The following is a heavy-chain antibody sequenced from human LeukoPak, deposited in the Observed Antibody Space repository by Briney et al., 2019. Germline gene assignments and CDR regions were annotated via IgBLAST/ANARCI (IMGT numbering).Heavy chain of an antibody. CDR1: GFTFSSYG. J-gene: IGHJ4*02. CDR3: AKDGPLNTFDY. Sequence: PGGSLRLSCAASGFTFSSYGMHWVRQAPGKGLEWVAVISYDGSNKYYADSVKGRFTISRDSSKNTLYLQMNSLRAEDTAVYYCAKDGPLNTFDYWGQGTLVTVSS. V-gene: IGHV3-30*18. CDR2: ISYDGSNK.